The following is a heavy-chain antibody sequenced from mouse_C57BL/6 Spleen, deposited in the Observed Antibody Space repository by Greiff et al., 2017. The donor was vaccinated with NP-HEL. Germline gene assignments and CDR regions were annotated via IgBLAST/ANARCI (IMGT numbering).Heavy chain of an antibody. J-gene: IGHJ1*03. CDR2: LYPGDGDT. D-gene: IGHD1-1*01. CDR3: ARNYGSSYVYFDV. V-gene: IGHV1-80*01. Sequence: VQLQQSGAELVKPGASVKISCKASGYAFSSYWMNWVKQRPGKGLEWIGQLYPGDGDTNYNGKFKGKATLTADKSSSTAYMQLSSLTSEDSAVYFCARNYGSSYVYFDVWGTGTTVTVSS. CDR1: GYAFSSYW.